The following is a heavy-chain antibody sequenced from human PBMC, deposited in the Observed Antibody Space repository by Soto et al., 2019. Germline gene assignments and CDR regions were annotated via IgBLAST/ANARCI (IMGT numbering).Heavy chain of an antibody. CDR1: GDSITTTHW. J-gene: IGHJ4*02. V-gene: IGHV4-4*02. D-gene: IGHD1-26*01. Sequence: SETLSLTCAVSGDSITTTHWWMWVRQPPGKGLEWIGEIFHSGTTNYNPSLKNRVSISADKSENQFSLNLRSATAADTAVYYCASPRWDFWGQGTMVTASS. CDR2: IFHSGTT. CDR3: ASPRWDF.